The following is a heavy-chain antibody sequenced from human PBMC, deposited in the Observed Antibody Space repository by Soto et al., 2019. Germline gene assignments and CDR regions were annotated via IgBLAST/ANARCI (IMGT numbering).Heavy chain of an antibody. J-gene: IGHJ6*03. CDR2: IKQDGSEK. CDR1: GFTFSSYW. CDR3: ARVDIVVVPAAIFGPYYYYYMDV. V-gene: IGHV3-7*01. Sequence: GGSLRLSCAASGFTFSSYWMSWVRQAPGKGLEWVANIKQDGSEKYYVDSVKGRFTISRDNAKNSLYLQMNSLRAEDTAVYYCARVDIVVVPAAIFGPYYYYYMDVWGKGTTVTVSS. D-gene: IGHD2-2*01.